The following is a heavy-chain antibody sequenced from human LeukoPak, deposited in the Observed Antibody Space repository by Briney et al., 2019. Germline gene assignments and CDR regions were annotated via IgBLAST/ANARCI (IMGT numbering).Heavy chain of an antibody. V-gene: IGHV3-48*03. Sequence: GRPLRLSCAASGFTFSSYEMNWVRQAPGKGLEWVSYISSSGSTIYYADSVKGRFTISRDNAKNSLYLQMNSLRAEDTAVYYCARGLGERDDYWGQGTLVTVSS. J-gene: IGHJ4*02. CDR3: ARGLGERDDY. CDR2: ISSSGSTI. D-gene: IGHD3-10*01. CDR1: GFTFSSYE.